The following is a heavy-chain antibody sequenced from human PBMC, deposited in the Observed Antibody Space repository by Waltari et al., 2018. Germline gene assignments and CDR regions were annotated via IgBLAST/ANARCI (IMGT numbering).Heavy chain of an antibody. D-gene: IGHD3-3*01. V-gene: IGHV1-8*03. CDR1: GYTFTSYA. Sequence: QVKLVQSGAEVKQPGASVKVSCKASGYTFTSYAIKWVRQATGQGLEWMGWMNPNSGNTAYAQKFQGRVTITRNTSISTAYMELSRLRSDDTAVYYCARESSYDFWSGDDAFDIWGQGTMVTVSS. CDR2: MNPNSGNT. J-gene: IGHJ3*02. CDR3: ARESSYDFWSGDDAFDI.